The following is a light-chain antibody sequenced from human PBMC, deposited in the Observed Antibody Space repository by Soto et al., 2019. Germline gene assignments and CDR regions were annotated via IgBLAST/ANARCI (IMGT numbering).Light chain of an antibody. J-gene: IGKJ2*01. V-gene: IGKV3-11*01. CDR1: QSVSSY. Sequence: EIVLTQSPATLSLSPGERDTLSCRASQSVSSYLAWYQQKPGQAPRLLIYDASNRATGIPARFSGSGSGTDFSLTSSILEPEDFAVYYCQQRSNWPPGYTFGQGTKLEIK. CDR3: QQRSNWPPGYT. CDR2: DAS.